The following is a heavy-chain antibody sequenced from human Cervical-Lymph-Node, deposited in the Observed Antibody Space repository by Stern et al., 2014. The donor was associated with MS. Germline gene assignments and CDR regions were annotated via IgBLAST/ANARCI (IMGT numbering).Heavy chain of an antibody. Sequence: VQLVESGGRVVQPGRSLRLSCAASGIAFSGYAMHWVRQAPGKGLAWVAFSSYDGTSIYYTDSVRGRFTISRDNSKTTLYLQLSSLRPEDTAVYYCARQDQRLVTFDNWGQGTLVTVSS. CDR2: SSYDGTSI. CDR1: GIAFSGYA. V-gene: IGHV3-30*04. D-gene: IGHD6-13*01. J-gene: IGHJ4*02. CDR3: ARQDQRLVTFDN.